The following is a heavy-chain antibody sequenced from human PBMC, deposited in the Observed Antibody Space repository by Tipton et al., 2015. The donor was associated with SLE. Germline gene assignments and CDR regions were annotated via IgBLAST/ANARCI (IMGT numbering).Heavy chain of an antibody. D-gene: IGHD2/OR15-2a*01. CDR1: GYSFSSYW. Sequence: SLRLSCKGSGYSFSSYWIAWVRQMPGKGLEWMGIIYPGDSDTRYSPSFQGQVTFSVDKSIITTYLQWSSLKASDTAVYYCARSSSRNIMPVDAFDIWGQGTMVTVSS. V-gene: IGHV5-51*01. CDR3: ARSSSRNIMPVDAFDI. CDR2: IYPGDSDT. J-gene: IGHJ3*02.